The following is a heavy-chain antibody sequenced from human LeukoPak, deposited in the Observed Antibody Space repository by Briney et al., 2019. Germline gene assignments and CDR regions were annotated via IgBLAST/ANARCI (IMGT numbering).Heavy chain of an antibody. CDR3: ARARTTYCTNGVCYTDDAFDI. CDR2: IYHSGST. V-gene: IGHV4-30-2*01. CDR1: GGSISSGGYY. D-gene: IGHD2-8*01. Sequence: PSQTLSLTCTVSGGSISSGGYYWSWIRQPPGKGLEWIGYIYHSGSTYYNPSLKSRVTISVDRSKNQFSLKLSSVTAADTAVYYCARARTTYCTNGVCYTDDAFDIWGQGTMVTVSS. J-gene: IGHJ3*02.